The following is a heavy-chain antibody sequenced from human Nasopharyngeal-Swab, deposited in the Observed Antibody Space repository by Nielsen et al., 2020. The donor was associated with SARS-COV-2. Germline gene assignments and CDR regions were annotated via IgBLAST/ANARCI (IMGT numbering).Heavy chain of an antibody. D-gene: IGHD6-13*01. J-gene: IGHJ6*03. CDR3: ARGFVAADNYYYYYMDV. V-gene: IGHV4-59*01. Sequence: WIRQPPGKGLEWIGYIYYSGSTNYNPSLKSRVTKSVDTSKNQFSLKLSSVTAADTAVYYCARGFVAADNYYYYYMDVWGKGTTVTVSS. CDR2: IYYSGST.